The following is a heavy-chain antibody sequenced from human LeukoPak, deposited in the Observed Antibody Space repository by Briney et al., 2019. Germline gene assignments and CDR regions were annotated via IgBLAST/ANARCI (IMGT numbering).Heavy chain of an antibody. CDR1: GFTFSRYA. J-gene: IGHJ5*02. CDR3: AKEGGEGSGSYMYNWFDP. CDR2: ISGSGSST. V-gene: IGHV3-23*01. D-gene: IGHD3-10*01. Sequence: GGSLRLSCAASGFTFSRYAMSWVRQAPGKGLEWVSAISGSGSSTYYADSVKGRFTISRDNSKNTLYLQMNSLRAEDTAIYYCAKEGGEGSGSYMYNWFDPGAREPWSPSPQ.